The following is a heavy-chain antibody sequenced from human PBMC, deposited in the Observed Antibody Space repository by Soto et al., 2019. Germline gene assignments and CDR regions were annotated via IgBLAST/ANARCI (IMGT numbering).Heavy chain of an antibody. J-gene: IGHJ3*02. CDR3: ARFRLCSGSTCEPAFGFDM. D-gene: IGHD2-15*01. Sequence: GPEVKKPGASVKVSCKASGYTFSTHGLSWVRQAPGQGLEWMGWITPSNGNTNYAQKLQGRLSMTTDTSTNTGYMEVRSLRSDDTAAYYCARFRLCSGSTCEPAFGFDMWGQGTVVTVSS. CDR2: ITPSNGNT. CDR1: GYTFSTHG. V-gene: IGHV1-18*01.